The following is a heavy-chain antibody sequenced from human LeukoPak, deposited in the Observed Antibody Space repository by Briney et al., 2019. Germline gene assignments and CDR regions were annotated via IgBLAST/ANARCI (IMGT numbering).Heavy chain of an antibody. CDR1: GFTFSSYA. J-gene: IGHJ4*02. V-gene: IGHV3-30-3*01. CDR2: ISYDGSNK. CDR3: ARDREPAAIGVLDY. Sequence: PGGSLRLSCAASGFTFSSYAMHWVRQAPGKGLEWVAVISYDGSNKYYADSVKGRFTISRDNSKNTLYLQMNSLRAEDTAVYYCARDREPAAIGVLDYWGQGTLVTVSS. D-gene: IGHD2-2*02.